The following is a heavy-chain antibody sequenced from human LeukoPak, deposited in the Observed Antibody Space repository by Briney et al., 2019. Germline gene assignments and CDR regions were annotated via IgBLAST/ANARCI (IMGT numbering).Heavy chain of an antibody. D-gene: IGHD6-6*01. CDR2: INPSGGST. Sequence: ASVKVSCKASGYTFTSCYMHWVRQAPGQGLEWMGIINPSGGSTSYAQKFQGRVTMTRDMSTSTVYMELSSLRSEDTAVYYCARENAAARRGDYFDYWGQGTLVTVSS. CDR1: GYTFTSCY. CDR3: ARENAAARRGDYFDY. V-gene: IGHV1-46*01. J-gene: IGHJ4*02.